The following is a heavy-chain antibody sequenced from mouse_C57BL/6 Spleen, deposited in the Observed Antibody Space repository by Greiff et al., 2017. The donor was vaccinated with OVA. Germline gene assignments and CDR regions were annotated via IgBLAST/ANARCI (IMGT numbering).Heavy chain of an antibody. D-gene: IGHD2-3*01. CDR2: ISSGGDYI. CDR3: TREDDGYYTYYAMDY. J-gene: IGHJ4*01. CDR1: GFTFSSYA. Sequence: DVMLVESGEGLVKPGGSLKLSCAASGFTFSSYAMSWVRQTPEKRLEWVAYISSGGDYIYYADTVKGRFTISRDNARNTLYLQMSSLKSEDTAMYYCTREDDGYYTYYAMDYWGQGTSVTVSS. V-gene: IGHV5-9-1*02.